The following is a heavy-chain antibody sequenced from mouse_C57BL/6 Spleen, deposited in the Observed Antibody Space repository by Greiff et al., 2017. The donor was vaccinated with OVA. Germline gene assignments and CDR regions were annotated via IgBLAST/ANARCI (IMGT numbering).Heavy chain of an antibody. Sequence: EVQLQQSGPELVKPGASVKISCKASGYSFTGYYMNWVKQSPEKSLEWIGEINPSTGGTTYNQKFKAKATLTVDKSSSTAYMQLKSLTSEDSAVYYCARSLIYYDYDGWFAYWGQGTLVTVSA. D-gene: IGHD2-4*01. V-gene: IGHV1-42*01. J-gene: IGHJ3*01. CDR1: GYSFTGYY. CDR2: INPSTGGT. CDR3: ARSLIYYDYDGWFAY.